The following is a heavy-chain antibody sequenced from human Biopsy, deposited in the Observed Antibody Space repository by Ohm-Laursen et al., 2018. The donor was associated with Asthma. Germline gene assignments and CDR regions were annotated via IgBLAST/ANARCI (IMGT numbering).Heavy chain of an antibody. Sequence: SLRLSCAASGLTFGDYWMSWVRQVPGKGLEWVANIKHDGSEKNHVDSLKGRFTISRDNAKNSLYLQMSSLRAEDTAVYYCARTFHFWSPYHAEHYQLWGQGTLVTVSS. CDR3: ARTFHFWSPYHAEHYQL. CDR2: IKHDGSEK. CDR1: GLTFGDYW. D-gene: IGHD3-3*02. V-gene: IGHV3-7*01. J-gene: IGHJ1*01.